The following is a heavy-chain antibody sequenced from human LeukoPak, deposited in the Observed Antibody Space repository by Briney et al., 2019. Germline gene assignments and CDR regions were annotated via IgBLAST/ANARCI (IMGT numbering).Heavy chain of an antibody. CDR2: RRYDGSNK. J-gene: IGHJ4*02. CDR1: GFTFSSYD. D-gene: IGHD3-22*01. CDR3: ARAVSRESSGLYYFDY. V-gene: IGHV3-30*02. Sequence: PGGSLRLSCAASGFTFSSYDMHWVRQAPGKGLEWVTFRRYDGSNKYYADSVKGRFTISRDNSKNTLYLQMNTLRPEDTAVYYCARAVSRESSGLYYFDYWGQGTLVTVSS.